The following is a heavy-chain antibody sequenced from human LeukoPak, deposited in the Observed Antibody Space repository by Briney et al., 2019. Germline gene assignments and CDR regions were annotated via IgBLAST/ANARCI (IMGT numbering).Heavy chain of an antibody. CDR1: GYTFSSYG. J-gene: IGHJ5*02. D-gene: IGHD3-10*01. V-gene: IGHV1-18*01. Sequence: ASVKVSCKASGYTFSSYGISWVRQAPGQGLEWMGWINTYNGNTYYAQNLQGRVTMTPDTSTSTAYMELRSLRSDDTAVYYCARGFFTMGWTLQYNWFDPWGQGTLVTVSS. CDR2: INTYNGNT. CDR3: ARGFFTMGWTLQYNWFDP.